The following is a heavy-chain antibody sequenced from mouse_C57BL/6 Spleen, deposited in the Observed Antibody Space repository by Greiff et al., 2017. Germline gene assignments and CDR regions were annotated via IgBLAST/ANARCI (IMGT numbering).Heavy chain of an antibody. CDR1: GFTFSDYG. V-gene: IGHV5-17*01. CDR2: ISSGSSTI. D-gene: IGHD1-1*01. CDR3: ARNYYYGSSYAMDY. Sequence: EVQLQESGGGLVKPGGSLKLSCAASGFTFSDYGMHWVRQAPEKGLEWVAYISSGSSTIYYADTVKGRFTISRDNAKNTLFLQMTSLRSEDTAMYYCARNYYYGSSYAMDYWGQGTSVTVSS. J-gene: IGHJ4*01.